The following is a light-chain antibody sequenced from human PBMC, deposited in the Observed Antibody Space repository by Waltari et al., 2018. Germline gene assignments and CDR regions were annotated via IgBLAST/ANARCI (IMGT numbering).Light chain of an antibody. CDR1: QSLVHSDGNTY. J-gene: IGKJ1*01. V-gene: IGKV2-30*02. CDR3: MQGTHWPPWT. CDR2: KVS. Sequence: DVVMTQSPLSLPVTLGQPASISCRSIQSLVHSDGNTYCNWFQQRPGQSPRRLIYKVSDRGSGVPDRFGGSGSGTDFTLTISRVEAEDVGVYYCMQGTHWPPWTFGQGTKVEIK.